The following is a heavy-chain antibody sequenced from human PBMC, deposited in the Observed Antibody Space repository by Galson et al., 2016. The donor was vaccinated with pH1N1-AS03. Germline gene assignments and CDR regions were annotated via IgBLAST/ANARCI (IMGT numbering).Heavy chain of an antibody. J-gene: IGHJ6*02. D-gene: IGHD2-2*01. CDR1: GYTFTGFS. Sequence: SVKVSCKASGYTFTGFSINWVRQAPGQGLELMGWINPKSGVTNYAQKFQAWVTMTRDTSSGTAHMKLSGLKSADTAVYYCARDPRGPCTSSTCPTAYYFGMDVWGQGTTVIVSS. CDR3: ARDPRGPCTSSTCPTAYYFGMDV. CDR2: INPKSGVT. V-gene: IGHV1-2*04.